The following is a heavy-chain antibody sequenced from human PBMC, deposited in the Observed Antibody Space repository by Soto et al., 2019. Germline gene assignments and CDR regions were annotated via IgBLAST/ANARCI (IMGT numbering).Heavy chain of an antibody. V-gene: IGHV1-46*01. CDR3: ARGTRTSRYYYYYRMDV. Sequence: ASVKVSCKASGYTLTIYSLHWVRQAPGQGPEGMGIINPSSGITNDAQKFQDRVTMTSDTSTSTVYMELSSLRSEDTAVYYCARGTRTSRYYYYYRMDVWGQGTTVTVSS. CDR2: INPSSGIT. J-gene: IGHJ6*02. D-gene: IGHD2-8*01. CDR1: GYTLTIYS.